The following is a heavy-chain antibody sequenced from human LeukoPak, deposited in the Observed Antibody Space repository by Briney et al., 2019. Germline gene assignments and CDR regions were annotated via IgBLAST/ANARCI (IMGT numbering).Heavy chain of an antibody. CDR3: ARDDIVKYGMDV. D-gene: IGHD2/OR15-2a*01. V-gene: IGHV4-30-4*01. CDR2: IYYSGST. CDR1: GGSISSGDYF. J-gene: IGHJ6*02. Sequence: SETLSLTCTVSGGSISSGDYFWSWIRQPPGKGLEWIGHIYYSGSTYYNPSLKSRVTISVDTSKNQFSLKLSSVTAADTAVYYCARDDIVKYGMDVWGQGTTVTVPS.